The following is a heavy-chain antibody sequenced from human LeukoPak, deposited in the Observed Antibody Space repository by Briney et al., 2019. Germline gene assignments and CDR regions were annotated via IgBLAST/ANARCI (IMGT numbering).Heavy chain of an antibody. J-gene: IGHJ3*02. V-gene: IGHV3-30*02. CDR3: AREMGAVTSSYDAFDI. CDR2: IRFDASNK. D-gene: IGHD4-11*01. Sequence: GGSLRLSCAASGFTFSSYAMHWVRQAPGKGLEWVTFIRFDASNKFYADSVKGRFSISRDNSKNTLYLQMNSLRAEDTAVYYCAREMGAVTSSYDAFDIWGQGTMVTVSS. CDR1: GFTFSSYA.